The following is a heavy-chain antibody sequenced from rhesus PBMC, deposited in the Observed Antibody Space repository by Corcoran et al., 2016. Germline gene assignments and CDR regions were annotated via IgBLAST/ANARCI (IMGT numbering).Heavy chain of an antibody. J-gene: IGHJ4*01. CDR2: IYGSSGNT. CDR1: GGSFSSFW. D-gene: IGHD2-2*01. V-gene: IGHV4-160*01. CDR3: ARDYVLSY. Sequence: QVQVQESGPGLVKPSETLSLTCAVSGGSFSSFWWGWIRQPPGKGLEWIGRIYGSSGNTENNPSLKRRATMSRDTSNNQFFRKLRSMTAADTAVYYCARDYVLSYWGQGVLVTVSS.